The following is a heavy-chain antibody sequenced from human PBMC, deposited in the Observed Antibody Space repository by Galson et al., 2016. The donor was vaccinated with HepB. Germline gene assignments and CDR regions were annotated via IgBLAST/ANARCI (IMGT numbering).Heavy chain of an antibody. V-gene: IGHV3-72*01. D-gene: IGHD4/OR15-4a*01. J-gene: IGHJ4*02. CDR1: GFTFSDHY. CDR2: SRNKANSYTT. Sequence: SLRLSCAASGFTFSDHYMGWVRQAPGKGLEWVGRSRNKANSYTTEYAASVKGRFTISRDDSESSLYLQMNSLKTEDTAVYYCARVRAESYFDYWGQGTLVTVSS. CDR3: ARVRAESYFDY.